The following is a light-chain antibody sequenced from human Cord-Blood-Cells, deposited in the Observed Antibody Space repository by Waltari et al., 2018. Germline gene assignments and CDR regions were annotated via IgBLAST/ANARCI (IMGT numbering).Light chain of an antibody. CDR3: CSYAGSSTWV. J-gene: IGLJ3*02. CDR2: EGS. Sequence: QSALTQPASVSGSPGQSITISCTGTSSDVGRYNLVPWYQQHPGKAPKLMIYEGSTRPSGFSNRFSGSKSGNTASLTISGLQAEDEADYYCCSYAGSSTWVFGGGTKLTVL. CDR1: SSDVGRYNL. V-gene: IGLV2-23*01.